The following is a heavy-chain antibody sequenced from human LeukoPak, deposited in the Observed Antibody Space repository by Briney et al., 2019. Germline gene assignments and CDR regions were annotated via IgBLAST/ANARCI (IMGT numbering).Heavy chain of an antibody. CDR3: ARGRGYSYGRLFDY. V-gene: IGHV4-34*01. Sequence: SETLSLTCAVYGGSFSGYYWSWIRQPPGKGLEWIGEINHSGSTNYNPSLKSRVTISVDTSKNQFSLKLSSVTAADTAVYYCARGRGYSYGRLFDYWGQGTLVTVSS. D-gene: IGHD5-18*01. CDR2: INHSGST. J-gene: IGHJ4*02. CDR1: GGSFSGYY.